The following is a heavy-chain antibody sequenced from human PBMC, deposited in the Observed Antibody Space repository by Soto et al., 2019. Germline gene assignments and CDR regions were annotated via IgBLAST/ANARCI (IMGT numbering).Heavy chain of an antibody. J-gene: IGHJ4*02. CDR2: ISSFGDTI. D-gene: IGHD3-10*01. CDR3: ARLLPPGS. V-gene: IGHV3-48*02. CDR1: GFTFSSYS. Sequence: EAQLVESGGGLVQPGGSLRLSSAASGFTFSSYSMNWVRQAPGKGLEWVSYISSFGDTIYYADSVKGRFTISRDNAKNSLYLQMNSLRDEDTAVYYCARLLPPGSWGQGTLVTVSS.